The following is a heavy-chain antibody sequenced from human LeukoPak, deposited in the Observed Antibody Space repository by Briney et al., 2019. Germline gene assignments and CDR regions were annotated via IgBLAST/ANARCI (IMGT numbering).Heavy chain of an antibody. CDR3: ARRRADILTSYYNRAD. J-gene: IGHJ4*02. Sequence: SETLSLTCAVYGGSFSGYYWSWIRQPPGKGLEWIGEINHSGSTNYNPSLKSRVTVSVDTSKNQFSLKLSSVTAADTAVYYCARRRADILTSYYNRADWGQGTLVTVSS. CDR2: INHSGST. D-gene: IGHD3-9*01. CDR1: GGSFSGYY. V-gene: IGHV4-34*01.